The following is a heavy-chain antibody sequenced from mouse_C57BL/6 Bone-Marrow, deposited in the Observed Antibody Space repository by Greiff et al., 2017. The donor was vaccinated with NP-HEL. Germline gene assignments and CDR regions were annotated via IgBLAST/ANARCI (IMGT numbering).Heavy chain of an antibody. D-gene: IGHD1-1*01. CDR2: ISSGGSYT. J-gene: IGHJ2*01. V-gene: IGHV5-6*02. CDR3: ARRNYYGSSLAY. CDR1: GFTFSSYG. Sequence: EVKLVESGGDLVKPGGSLKLSCAASGFTFSSYGMSWVRQTPDKRLEWVATISSGGSYTYYPDSVKGRFTISRDNAKNTLYLQMSSLKSEDTAMYYCARRNYYGSSLAYWGQGTTLTVSS.